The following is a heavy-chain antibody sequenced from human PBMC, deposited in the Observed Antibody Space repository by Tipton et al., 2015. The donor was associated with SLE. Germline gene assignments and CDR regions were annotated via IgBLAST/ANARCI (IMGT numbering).Heavy chain of an antibody. Sequence: LRLSCTVSGSSFSNYYWSWIRQPPGKGLEWIGNIYYSGSTNYNPSLKSRVTISVHTSKNQFSLRMSSVTAADTAVYFCARETPYYDFWSGYQDRRDSAYYFDLWGQGTLVTVSS. CDR1: GSSFSNYY. D-gene: IGHD3-3*01. CDR3: ARETPYYDFWSGYQDRRDSAYYFDL. CDR2: IYYSGST. V-gene: IGHV4-59*01. J-gene: IGHJ4*02.